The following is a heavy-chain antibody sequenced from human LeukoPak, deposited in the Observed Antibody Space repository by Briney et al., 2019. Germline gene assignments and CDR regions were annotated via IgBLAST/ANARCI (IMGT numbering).Heavy chain of an antibody. CDR2: ISTYNGNT. Sequence: ASVKVSCRASGYTFTNFGIGWVRQAPGQGLEWMGWISTYNGNTNYAQILQGRVTMTADTSTSTAYMELRSLRSDDSAVYYCAREGGWGINDYGGRIDYWGQGTLVTVSS. J-gene: IGHJ4*02. CDR3: AREGGWGINDYGGRIDY. D-gene: IGHD4-23*01. CDR1: GYTFTNFG. V-gene: IGHV1-18*01.